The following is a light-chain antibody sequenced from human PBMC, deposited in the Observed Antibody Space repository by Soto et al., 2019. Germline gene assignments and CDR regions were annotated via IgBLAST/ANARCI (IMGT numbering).Light chain of an antibody. CDR1: EDVTTW. J-gene: IGKJ4*01. Sequence: DMPMTQSPSSVSASVGDRVTITCRASEDVTTWLAWYQQKPGKAPKLLIYAASNLQSGVPTRFSGSGSGTDFTLTISSLQPEDFATYYCQQSNSFPLTFGGGTKVEI. CDR2: AAS. V-gene: IGKV1-12*01. CDR3: QQSNSFPLT.